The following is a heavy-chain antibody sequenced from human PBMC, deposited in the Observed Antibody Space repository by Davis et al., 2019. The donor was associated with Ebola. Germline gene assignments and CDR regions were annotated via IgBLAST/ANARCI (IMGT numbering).Heavy chain of an antibody. J-gene: IGHJ6*02. D-gene: IGHD2-8*01. CDR2: ISYDGSNK. CDR1: GFTFSSYG. CDR3: AKGGTVYAVYYYYYGMDV. Sequence: PGGSLRLSCAASGFTFSSYGMHWVRQAPGKGLEWVAVISYDGSNKYYADSVKGRFTISRDNSKNTLYLQMNSLRAEDTAVYYCAKGGTVYAVYYYYYGMDVWGQGTTVTVSS. V-gene: IGHV3-30*18.